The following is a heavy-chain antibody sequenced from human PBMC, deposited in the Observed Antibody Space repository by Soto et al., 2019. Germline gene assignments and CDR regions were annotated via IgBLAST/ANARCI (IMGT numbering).Heavy chain of an antibody. V-gene: IGHV4-39*01. Sequence: SETLSLTCTVSGGSISSSSYYWGWIRQPPGKGLEWVGSIYYSGSTYYNPSLKSRVTISVDTSKNQFSLKLTSVTAADTAVYYCARQGYDFWSGYYTVFDSWGQGTLVTVSS. CDR3: ARQGYDFWSGYYTVFDS. CDR1: GGSISSSSYY. J-gene: IGHJ4*02. D-gene: IGHD3-3*01. CDR2: IYYSGST.